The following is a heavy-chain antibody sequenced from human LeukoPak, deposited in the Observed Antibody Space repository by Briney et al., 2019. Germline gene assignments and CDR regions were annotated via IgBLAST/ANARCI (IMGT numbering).Heavy chain of an antibody. Sequence: SETLSLTCAVYGGSFSGYYWSWIRQPPGKGLEWIGEINHSGSTYYNPSLKSRVTISVDTSKNQFSLKLSSVTAADTAVYYCARLDFGDGYNYDFDYWGQGTLVTVSS. V-gene: IGHV4-34*01. CDR3: ARLDFGDGYNYDFDY. CDR2: INHSGST. D-gene: IGHD5-24*01. J-gene: IGHJ4*02. CDR1: GGSFSGYY.